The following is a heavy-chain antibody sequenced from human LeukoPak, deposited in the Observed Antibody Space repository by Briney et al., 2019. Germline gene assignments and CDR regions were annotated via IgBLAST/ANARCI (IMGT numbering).Heavy chain of an antibody. Sequence: GRSLRLSCAASGFTFSSYGMHWVRQAPGQGLEWMGWINPNSGGTNYAQKFQGRVTMTRDTSISTAYMELSRLRSDDTAVYYCARANDCSSTSCYEADFDYWGQGTLVTVSS. V-gene: IGHV1-2*02. CDR3: ARANDCSSTSCYEADFDY. D-gene: IGHD2-2*01. CDR2: INPNSGGT. CDR1: GFTFSSYG. J-gene: IGHJ4*02.